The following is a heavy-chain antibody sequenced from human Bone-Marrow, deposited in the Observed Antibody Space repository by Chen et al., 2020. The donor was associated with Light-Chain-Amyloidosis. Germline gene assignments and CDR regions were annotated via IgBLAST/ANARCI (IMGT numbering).Heavy chain of an antibody. V-gene: IGHV4-39*07. CDR3: AREIRVATPAAVTPDY. D-gene: IGHD6-13*01. Sequence: QLQLQESGPGLVKPSETLSLTCTVSGDSIRGTNYYWGWIRQPPGEGLEWIGTISYDGYTYYNPSLKSRVTISLDTSKNQVSLKLSSVTAADTAVYYCAREIRVATPAAVTPDYWGQGTLVTVSS. CDR2: ISYDGYT. J-gene: IGHJ4*02. CDR1: GDSIRGTNYY.